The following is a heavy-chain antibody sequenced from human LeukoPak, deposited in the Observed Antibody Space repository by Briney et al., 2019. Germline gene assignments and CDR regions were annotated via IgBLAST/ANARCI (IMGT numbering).Heavy chain of an antibody. CDR1: GFTFGDVV. Sequence: GGSLRLSCVASGFTFGDVVMSWVRQAPGKGLKWVSAISYNGASTDYADSVKGRFAISRDNSKNTLYLQMNSLRAEDTAVYYCARRTGGTKDYWGQGTQVTVSS. CDR2: ISYNGAST. J-gene: IGHJ4*02. CDR3: ARRTGGTKDY. V-gene: IGHV3-23*01. D-gene: IGHD7-27*01.